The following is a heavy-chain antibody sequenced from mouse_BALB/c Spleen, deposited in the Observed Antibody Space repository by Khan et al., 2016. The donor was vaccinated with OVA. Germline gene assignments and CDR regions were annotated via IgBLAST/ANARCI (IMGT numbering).Heavy chain of an antibody. Sequence: VQLQQSGAELVKPGASVKLSCKASGYTFTSFYMYWVKQRPGQGLEWIGEINPNNGGTNANEKFKSKATLTVDKSSSTAYMELSSLTSEDSAVYYCTRGGYGSPFAYWGQGTLVAVSA. V-gene: IGHV1S81*02. CDR1: GYTFTSFY. J-gene: IGHJ3*01. D-gene: IGHD1-1*01. CDR3: TRGGYGSPFAY. CDR2: INPNNGGT.